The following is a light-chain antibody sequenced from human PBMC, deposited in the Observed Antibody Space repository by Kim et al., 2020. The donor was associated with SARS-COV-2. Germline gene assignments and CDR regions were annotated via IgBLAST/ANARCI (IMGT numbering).Light chain of an antibody. CDR1: QRVGGNF. J-gene: IGKJ1*01. V-gene: IGKV3-20*01. CDR2: GAS. Sequence: SPGDRVTLSCRASQRVGGNFLAWYQQKPAQPPRLLIFGASTRATGIPDRFSGSGSGTDFTLTISALEPEDFGVYYCQHYAGSPRTFGQGTKVDIK. CDR3: QHYAGSPRT.